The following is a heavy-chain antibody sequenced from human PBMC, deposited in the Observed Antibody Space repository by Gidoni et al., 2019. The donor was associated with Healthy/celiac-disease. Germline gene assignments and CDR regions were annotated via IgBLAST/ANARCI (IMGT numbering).Heavy chain of an antibody. V-gene: IGHV3-21*01. CDR1: GFTFSSYS. D-gene: IGHD6-13*01. CDR2: ISSSSSYI. Sequence: EVQLVESGGGLVKPGGSLRLSCAASGFTFSSYSMNWVRQAPGKGLEWVSSISSSSSYIYYADSVKGRFTISRDNAKNSLYLQMNSLRAEDTAVYYCARAEGVAAGTNYWGQGTLVTVSS. CDR3: ARAEGVAAGTNY. J-gene: IGHJ4*02.